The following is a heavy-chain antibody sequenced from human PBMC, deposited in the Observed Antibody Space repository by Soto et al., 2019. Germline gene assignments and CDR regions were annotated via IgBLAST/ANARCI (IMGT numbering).Heavy chain of an antibody. CDR1: GDSVSSNRAT. V-gene: IGHV6-1*01. CDR2: TYYRSKWYH. J-gene: IGHJ4*02. D-gene: IGHD3-10*01. Sequence: SRPLSPPWANSGDSVSSNRATWNWIRQSPSRGLEWLGRTYYRSKWYHDYTISVKSRITINADTSKNQFSLQLNSVTPEDTAVYYCARRYSSGMNGMDYWGQGSLVTV. CDR3: ARRYSSGMNGMDY.